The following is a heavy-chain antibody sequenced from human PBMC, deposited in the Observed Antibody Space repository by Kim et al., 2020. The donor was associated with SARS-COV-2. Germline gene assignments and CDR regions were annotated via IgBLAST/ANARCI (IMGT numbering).Heavy chain of an antibody. J-gene: IGHJ4*02. V-gene: IGHV4-39*01. D-gene: IGHD3-3*01. CDR3: ARRRYDYWSASADEFDY. CDR1: GASVITSQYY. Sequence: SETLSLTCNVSGASVITSQYYWAWSRQPPGKGLEWIATLYFGGNTFYNSALKSRVTMSVDASKSQFSLTFSSVTVADTAVYYCARRRYDYWSASADEFDYWGQGTLVSVSS. CDR2: LYFGGNT.